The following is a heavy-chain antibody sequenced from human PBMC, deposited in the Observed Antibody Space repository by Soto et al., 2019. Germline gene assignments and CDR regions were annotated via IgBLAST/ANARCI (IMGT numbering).Heavy chain of an antibody. CDR2: IYYSGST. CDR1: AGSLSSGGYY. Sequence: TLPFACTVSAGSLSSGGYYWSWSRQHPEKGREWIGYIYYSGSTSYNPSLKSRVTISVDTSKNQFSLRLNSVTAADTAVYFCARDRGYADAFDIWGKGTMVTVSS. CDR3: ARDRGYADAFDI. J-gene: IGHJ3*02. V-gene: IGHV4-31*02. D-gene: IGHD5-12*01.